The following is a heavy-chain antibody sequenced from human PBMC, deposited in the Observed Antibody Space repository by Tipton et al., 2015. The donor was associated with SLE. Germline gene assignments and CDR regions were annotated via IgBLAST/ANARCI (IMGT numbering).Heavy chain of an antibody. J-gene: IGHJ6*02. CDR1: GVSISTYY. Sequence: TLSLTCSVSGVSISTYYWSWIRQSPGKGLEWIGFFYFSGSSQYNPSLKGRVAISADTSNNQFSLRLSSVTAADTAVYFCAKSRGLGSCSGDNCYDYYFGMDVWGQGTTVTVSS. D-gene: IGHD2-15*01. CDR2: FYFSGSS. V-gene: IGHV4-59*12. CDR3: AKSRGLGSCSGDNCYDYYFGMDV.